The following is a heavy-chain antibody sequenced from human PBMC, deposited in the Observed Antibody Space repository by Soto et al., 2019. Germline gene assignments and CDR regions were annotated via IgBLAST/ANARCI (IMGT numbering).Heavy chain of an antibody. CDR3: ARGGGYHYYTSLFDY. Sequence: SVKVSCKASGYTFTGYYMHWVRQAPGQGLEWMGWINPNSGGTNYAQKFQGRVTMTRDTSISTAYMELSRLRSDDTAVYYCARGGGYHYYTSLFDYWGQGTLVTVSS. V-gene: IGHV1-2*02. D-gene: IGHD1-26*01. CDR2: INPNSGGT. J-gene: IGHJ4*02. CDR1: GYTFTGYY.